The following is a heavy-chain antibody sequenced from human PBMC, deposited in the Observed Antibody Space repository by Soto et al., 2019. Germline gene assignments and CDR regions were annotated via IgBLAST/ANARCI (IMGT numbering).Heavy chain of an antibody. CDR1: GFTFSSYA. Sequence: GGSLRLSCAASGFTFSSYAMSWVRQAPGKGLEWVSGISGSGDSTYYADSVKGRFTIFRDNSRNTLYMQMNGLRAEDTAVYHCVTVVVVAEHRYYFDYWGQGTLVTVSS. V-gene: IGHV3-23*01. CDR2: ISGSGDST. J-gene: IGHJ4*02. CDR3: VTVVVVAEHRYYFDY. D-gene: IGHD2-15*01.